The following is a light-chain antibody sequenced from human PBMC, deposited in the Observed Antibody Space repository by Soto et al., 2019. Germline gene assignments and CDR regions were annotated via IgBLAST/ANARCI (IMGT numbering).Light chain of an antibody. CDR1: QSISSY. Sequence: DIQMTQSPSSLSASVGDRVTITCRASQSISSYLNWFQQKPGKAPKVLIYAASSLQSGVPSRFSGSGSGTDFTLTISSLQPEDFATYYCQQSGTVGQGTKVDSK. J-gene: IGKJ1*01. V-gene: IGKV1-39*01. CDR2: AAS. CDR3: QQSGT.